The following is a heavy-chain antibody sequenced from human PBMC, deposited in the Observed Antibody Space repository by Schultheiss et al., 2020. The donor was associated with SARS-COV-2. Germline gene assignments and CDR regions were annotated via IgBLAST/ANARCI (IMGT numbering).Heavy chain of an antibody. CDR1: GYTFTSYG. V-gene: IGHV1-18*01. CDR3: ARDLAAYYDFWSGYRGYFQH. CDR2: ISVYNGNT. J-gene: IGHJ1*01. D-gene: IGHD3-3*01. Sequence: GESLKISCKASGYTFTSYGISWVRQAPGQGPEWMGWISVYNGNTHYAQKLQGRVTMTTDTSTSTAYMELRSLRSDDTAVYYCARDLAAYYDFWSGYRGYFQHWGQGTLVTVSS.